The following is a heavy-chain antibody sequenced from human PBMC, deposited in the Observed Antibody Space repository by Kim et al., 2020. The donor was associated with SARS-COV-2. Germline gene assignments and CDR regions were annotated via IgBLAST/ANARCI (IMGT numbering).Heavy chain of an antibody. V-gene: IGHV3-23*01. Sequence: GGSLRLSCVASGFSFSSFAMSWVRQAPGKGLEWVADISGIGNNIYYADSVKGRFTISRDNSKNTLYLQMNSLRVDDTAVYFCAKDGKMRSWFWGQCALDT. J-gene: IGHJ1*01. CDR3: AKDGKMRSWF. CDR1: GFSFSSFA. D-gene: IGHD3-10*01. CDR2: ISGIGNNI.